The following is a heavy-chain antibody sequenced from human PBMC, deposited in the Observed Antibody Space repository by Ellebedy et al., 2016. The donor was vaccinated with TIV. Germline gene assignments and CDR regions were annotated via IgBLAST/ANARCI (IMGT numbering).Heavy chain of an antibody. CDR3: ARMYYYDSSGYYLLYYFDY. D-gene: IGHD3-22*01. CDR1: GGTFSSYP. V-gene: IGHV1-69*06. J-gene: IGHJ4*02. Sequence: ASVKVSCKASGGTFSSYPISWVRQAPGQGLEWMGGIIPIFGTANYAQKFQGRVTITADKSTSTAYMELSSLRSEDTAVYYFARMYYYDSSGYYLLYYFDYWGQGTLVTVSS. CDR2: IIPIFGTA.